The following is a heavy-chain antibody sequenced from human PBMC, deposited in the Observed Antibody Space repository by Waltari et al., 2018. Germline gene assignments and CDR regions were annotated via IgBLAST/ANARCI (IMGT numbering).Heavy chain of an antibody. J-gene: IGHJ6*02. CDR2: INHRGST. V-gene: IGHV4-34*01. CDR3: ARESLYYGMDV. CDR1: GGSFSGYY. Sequence: QVQLQQWGAGLLKPSETLSLTCAVYGGSFSGYYWSWVRQPPGKGLEGIGEINHRGSTNYNPYLKSRVTISVETAKNQFSLKLSSVTAADTAVYYCARESLYYGMDVWGQGTTVTVSS.